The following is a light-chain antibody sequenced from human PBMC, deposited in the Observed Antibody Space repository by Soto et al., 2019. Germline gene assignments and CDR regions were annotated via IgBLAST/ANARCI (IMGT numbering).Light chain of an antibody. CDR1: SSSIGKNG. CDR2: YDD. CDR3: AAWDDSLNVVV. V-gene: IGLV1-36*01. Sequence: QSVLTQPPSVSEAPRQRVTISCSGSSSSIGKNGVNWYQQFPGKAPKLLIYYDDRLPSGVSDRFSGSKSGTSASLAISGLQSEDEADYYCAAWDDSLNVVVFGGGTKVTVL. J-gene: IGLJ3*02.